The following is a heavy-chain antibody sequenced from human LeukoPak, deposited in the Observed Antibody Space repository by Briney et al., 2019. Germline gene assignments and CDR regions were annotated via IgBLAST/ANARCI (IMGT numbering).Heavy chain of an antibody. Sequence: GGSLRLSCAAYGFTFSSYGMHWVRQAPGKGLEWVAFIRYDGSNKYYADSVKGRFTISRDNSKNTLYLQMNSLRAEDTAVYYCAKDTGAARPEYYFDYWGQGTLVTVSS. CDR2: IRYDGSNK. CDR1: GFTFSSYG. V-gene: IGHV3-30*02. CDR3: AKDTGAARPEYYFDY. J-gene: IGHJ4*02. D-gene: IGHD6-6*01.